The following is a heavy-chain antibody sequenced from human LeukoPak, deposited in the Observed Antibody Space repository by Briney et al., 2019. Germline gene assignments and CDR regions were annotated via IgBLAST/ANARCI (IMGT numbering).Heavy chain of an antibody. V-gene: IGHV1-69*13. CDR3: ARGSGVDSLGYYMDV. D-gene: IGHD3/OR15-3a*01. Sequence: ASVKVSCKASGGTFTSYAISWVRQAPGQGLEWMGGIIPIFGTADYAQKFQGRVTITADESTSTAYMELSSLRSEDTAVYYCARGSGVDSLGYYMDVWGKGTTVTVSS. CDR1: GGTFTSYA. J-gene: IGHJ6*03. CDR2: IIPIFGTA.